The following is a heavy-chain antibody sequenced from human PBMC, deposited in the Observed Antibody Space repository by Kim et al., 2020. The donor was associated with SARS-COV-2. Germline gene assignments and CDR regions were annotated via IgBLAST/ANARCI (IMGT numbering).Heavy chain of an antibody. Sequence: SETLSLTCTVSDGSTSDYYWSWIRRSAGKGLEWIGRIHTSGTTQYSSSLKSRVTMSVDTSKNQFSLKLSSVTAADTAVYYCASGGSSGYYFPFDYWGQGILVTVSS. CDR2: IHTSGTT. V-gene: IGHV4-4*07. CDR3: ASGGSSGYYFPFDY. CDR1: DGSTSDYY. J-gene: IGHJ4*02. D-gene: IGHD3-22*01.